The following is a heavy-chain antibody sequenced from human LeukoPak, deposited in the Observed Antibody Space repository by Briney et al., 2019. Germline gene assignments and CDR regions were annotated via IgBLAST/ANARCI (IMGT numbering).Heavy chain of an antibody. Sequence: QPGRSLRLSCTVSGFTFGDYALTWVRQAPGKGLEWLGFIRSKTYGGTTELAASVEGRFTISRDDSKSIAYLQMNSLKTEDTAVYYCTTNTAMGTGDAFDIWGQGTMVTVSS. CDR1: GFTFGDYA. J-gene: IGHJ3*02. CDR3: TTNTAMGTGDAFDI. D-gene: IGHD5-18*01. V-gene: IGHV3-49*04. CDR2: IRSKTYGGTT.